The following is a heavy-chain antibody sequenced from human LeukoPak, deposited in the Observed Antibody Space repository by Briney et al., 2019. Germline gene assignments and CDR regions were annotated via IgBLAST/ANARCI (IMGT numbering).Heavy chain of an antibody. V-gene: IGHV3-48*02. CDR1: GFTFSSYS. CDR2: ISKSITST. J-gene: IGHJ4*02. D-gene: IGHD3/OR15-3a*01. Sequence: GGSLRLSCVASGFTFSSYSMNWVRQAPGKGLEWVAYISKSITSTHYADSVEGRFIISRDNAKNSLYLQMSSLREEDTAVYFWARGPDWLEYGGPGPLVTVSS. CDR3: ARGPDWLEY.